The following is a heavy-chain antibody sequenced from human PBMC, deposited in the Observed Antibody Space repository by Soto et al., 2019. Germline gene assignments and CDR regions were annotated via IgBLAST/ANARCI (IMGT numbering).Heavy chain of an antibody. CDR3: ARGFSYSWYFDL. V-gene: IGHV4-39*01. J-gene: IGHJ2*01. Sequence: SETLSLTCTVSGASITNTDYSWGWIRQPPGKGLEWIGTMYYSGSIYYNPSLKSRATVSVDTSKKQVSLKLTSVTAADTAVYYCARGFSYSWYFDLWGRGTLVTVSS. D-gene: IGHD2-15*01. CDR2: MYYSGSI. CDR1: GASITNTDYS.